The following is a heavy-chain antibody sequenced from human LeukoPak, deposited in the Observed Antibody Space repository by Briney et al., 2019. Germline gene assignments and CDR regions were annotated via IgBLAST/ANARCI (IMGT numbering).Heavy chain of an antibody. J-gene: IGHJ3*01. Sequence: GGSLRLSCAASGFTFGNAWMHWVRQAPGKGLVWVSRIYSDGSDTTYADSVKGRFIISRDNAKNTLYLQMNSLRGDDTAVYYCATDAGHGFSFWGQGTMVTVSS. V-gene: IGHV3-74*03. CDR2: IYSDGSDT. CDR3: ATDAGHGFSF. CDR1: GFTFGNAW. D-gene: IGHD3/OR15-3a*01.